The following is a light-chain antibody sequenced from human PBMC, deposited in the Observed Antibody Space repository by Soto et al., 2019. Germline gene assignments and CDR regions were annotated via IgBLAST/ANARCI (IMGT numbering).Light chain of an antibody. CDR1: SSDVGDYNY. CDR3: CSYAHTSRV. J-gene: IGLJ3*02. CDR2: EVN. V-gene: IGLV2-14*01. Sequence: QSALTQPASVSGSPGQSITISCTGTSSDVGDYNYVSWYQHHPGKAPKLIIYEVNNRPSGVSNRFSGSKSGSTASLTISGLQAEDEADYYCCSYAHTSRVFGGGTQLTVL.